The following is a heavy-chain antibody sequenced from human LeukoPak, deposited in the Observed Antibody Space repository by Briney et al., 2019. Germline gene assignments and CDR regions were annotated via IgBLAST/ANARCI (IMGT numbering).Heavy chain of an antibody. CDR3: AREYCTSTSCRSDAFDI. CDR1: GFTVSSNY. V-gene: IGHV3-53*01. D-gene: IGHD2-2*01. J-gene: IGHJ3*02. CDR2: IYGGGST. Sequence: GGSLRLSCAASGFTVSSNYMSWVRQAPGKGLEWVSVIYGGGSTYYADSVKGRFTISGDNSKNTLYLQMITLRAEDTAVYYCAREYCTSTSCRSDAFDIWGQGTMVTVSS.